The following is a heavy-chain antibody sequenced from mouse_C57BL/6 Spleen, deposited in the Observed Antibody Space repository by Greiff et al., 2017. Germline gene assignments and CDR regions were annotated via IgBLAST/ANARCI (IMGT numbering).Heavy chain of an antibody. CDR1: GFTFSNYW. V-gene: IGHV6-3*01. J-gene: IGHJ1*03. D-gene: IGHD2-3*01. Sequence: EVKLMESGGGLVQPGGSMKLSCVASGFTFSNYWMNWVRQSPEKGLEWVAQIRLKSDNYATHYAESVKGRFTISRDDSKSSVYLQMNNLRAEDTGIYYCTRPDGYYWYFDGWGTGTTVTVSS. CDR3: TRPDGYYWYFDG. CDR2: IRLKSDNYAT.